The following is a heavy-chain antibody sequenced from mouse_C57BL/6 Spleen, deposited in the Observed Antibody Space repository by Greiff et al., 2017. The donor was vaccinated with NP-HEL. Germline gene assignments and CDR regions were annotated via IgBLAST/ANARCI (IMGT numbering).Heavy chain of an antibody. CDR3: ARGHYGSRLFDY. V-gene: IGHV1-64*01. D-gene: IGHD1-1*01. CDR2: IHPNSGST. Sequence: QVQLQQPGAELVKPGASVKLSCKASGYTFTSYWMHWVKQRPGQGLEWIGMIHPNSGSTNYNEKFKSKATLTVDKSSSTAYMQLSSLTSEDSAVYYCARGHYGSRLFDYWGQGTTLTVSS. J-gene: IGHJ2*01. CDR1: GYTFTSYW.